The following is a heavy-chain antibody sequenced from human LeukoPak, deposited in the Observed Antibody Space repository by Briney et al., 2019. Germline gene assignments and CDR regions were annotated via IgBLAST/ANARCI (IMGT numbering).Heavy chain of an antibody. CDR2: ISYDGSNK. CDR3: AREPRDIVIEPLDYYGMDV. J-gene: IGHJ6*02. CDR1: GFTFSSYA. Sequence: GGSLRLSCAASGFTFSSYAMHWVRQAPGKGLEWVAVISYDGSNKYYADSVKGRFTISRDNSKNTLYLQMNSLRAEDTAVYYCAREPRDIVIEPLDYYGMDVWGQGTTVTVSS. D-gene: IGHD2/OR15-2a*01. V-gene: IGHV3-30-3*01.